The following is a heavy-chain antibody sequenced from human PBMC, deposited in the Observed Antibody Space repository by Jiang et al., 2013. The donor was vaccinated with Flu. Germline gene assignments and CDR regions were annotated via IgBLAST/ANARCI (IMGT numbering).Heavy chain of an antibody. CDR3: ARNTPDPGPSAMYHFDY. V-gene: IGHV3-20*04. CDR1: GFTFQYYG. J-gene: IGHJ4*02. Sequence: RLSCAASGFTFQYYGFNWVAKFQGRGWSGSLGLIGMVLRQLMQTLLKGRFTISRDNAKNSIYLHMSGLRPEDTAWYYCARNTPDPGPSAMYHFDYWGLGTVVSVSS. CDR2: LIGMVLR. D-gene: IGHD1-14*01.